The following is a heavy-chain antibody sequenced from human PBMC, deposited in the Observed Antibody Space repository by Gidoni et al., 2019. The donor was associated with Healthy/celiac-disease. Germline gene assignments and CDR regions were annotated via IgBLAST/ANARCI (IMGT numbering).Heavy chain of an antibody. CDR1: GVSLSSRTYY. D-gene: IGHD2-2*01. CDR2: IYYSGST. V-gene: IGHV4-39*01. CDR3: ARLHPYGSRQPVGRWFDP. J-gene: IGHJ5*02. Sequence: HLQLQESRPGLVKPSVPLSLPFTFSGVSLSSRTYYWCWIRQPPGKGLEWLGSIYYSGSTYYNPALKSRVTISVDTSKNQFSLKLSSVTAADTAVYYCARLHPYGSRQPVGRWFDPWGQGTLVTVSS.